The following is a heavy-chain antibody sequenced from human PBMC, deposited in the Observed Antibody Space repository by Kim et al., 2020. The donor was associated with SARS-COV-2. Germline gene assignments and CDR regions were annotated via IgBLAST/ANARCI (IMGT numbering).Heavy chain of an antibody. Sequence: VNGRFTISRDNAKNSLYLQMNSLGVEDTALYYCAKGPQGGSGYYYYFDYWGQGTLVTVSS. D-gene: IGHD3-22*01. V-gene: IGHV3-9*01. CDR3: AKGPQGGSGYYYYFDY. J-gene: IGHJ4*02.